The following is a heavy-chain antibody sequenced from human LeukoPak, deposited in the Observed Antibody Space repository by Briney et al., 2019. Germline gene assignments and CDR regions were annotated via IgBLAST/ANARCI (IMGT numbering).Heavy chain of an antibody. CDR3: ARDRGSDADYYASGTYYS. CDR1: GFSFTNYA. V-gene: IGHV3-30*04. CDR2: ISYGGHNK. J-gene: IGHJ4*02. D-gene: IGHD3-10*01. Sequence: GRSLRLSCTASGFSFTNYALHWVRQAPGKGLDWVAAISYGGHNKYYADSVKGRFTISRDNSRDTLYLQMNSLRAEDTALYYCARDRGSDADYYASGTYYSWGRGTPVTISS.